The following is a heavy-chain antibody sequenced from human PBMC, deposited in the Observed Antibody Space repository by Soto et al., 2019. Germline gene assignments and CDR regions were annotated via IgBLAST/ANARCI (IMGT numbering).Heavy chain of an antibody. Sequence: GGSLRLSCAASGFTVSRNYMSWVRQAPGKGLEWVSLIYSGGSTYYADSVKGRFTISRDNSKNTLYVQMNNLRAEDTAVYYCARDGGSGTPVTGAQDYYMYYGMDVWGQGTTVTVSS. D-gene: IGHD6-19*01. CDR2: IYSGGST. CDR1: GFTVSRNY. J-gene: IGHJ6*02. CDR3: ARDGGSGTPVTGAQDYYMYYGMDV. V-gene: IGHV3-66*01.